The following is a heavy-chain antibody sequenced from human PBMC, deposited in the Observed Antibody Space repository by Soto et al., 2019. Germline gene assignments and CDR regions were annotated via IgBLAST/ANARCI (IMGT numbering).Heavy chain of an antibody. D-gene: IGHD3-9*01. Sequence: QVQLVESGGGVVQPGRSLRLSCAASGFTFSSYGMHWVRQAPGKGLEWVAVISYDGSNKYYADSVKGRFTISRDNSKNTLYPQMNSLRAEDTAVYYCAKMGYFDWLLGDYWGQGTLVTVSS. CDR1: GFTFSSYG. J-gene: IGHJ4*02. CDR2: ISYDGSNK. V-gene: IGHV3-30*18. CDR3: AKMGYFDWLLGDY.